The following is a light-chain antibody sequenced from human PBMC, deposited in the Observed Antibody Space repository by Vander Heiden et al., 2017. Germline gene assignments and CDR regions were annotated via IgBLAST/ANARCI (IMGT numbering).Light chain of an antibody. V-gene: IGLV2-11*01. CDR1: SSDVGGYNY. CDR2: DVS. CDR3: CSYAGSYTFVV. Sequence: HSPLTQPRSVSWSPGQSVTISCTGTSSDVGGYNYVSWYQQHPGKAPKLMIYDVSKRPSGVPDRFSGSKSGNTASLTISGLQAEDEADYYCCSYAGSYTFVVFGGGTKLTVL. J-gene: IGLJ2*01.